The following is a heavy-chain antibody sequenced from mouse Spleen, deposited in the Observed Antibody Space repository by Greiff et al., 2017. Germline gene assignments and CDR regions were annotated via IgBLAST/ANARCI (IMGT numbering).Heavy chain of an antibody. V-gene: IGHV1-42*01. CDR3: ARKEGNIYYYGSSYHYYAMDY. CDR2: INPSTGGT. D-gene: IGHD1-1*01. Sequence: EVQLQQSGPELVKPGASVKISCKASGYSFTGYYMNWVKQSPEKSLEWIGEINPSTGGTTYNQKFKAKATLTVDKSSSTAYMQLKSLTSEDSAVYYCARKEGNIYYYGSSYHYYAMDYWGQGTSVTVSS. J-gene: IGHJ4*01. CDR1: GYSFTGYY.